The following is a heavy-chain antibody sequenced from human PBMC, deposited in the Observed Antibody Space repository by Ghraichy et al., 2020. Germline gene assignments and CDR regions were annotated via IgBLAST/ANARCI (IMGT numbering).Heavy chain of an antibody. D-gene: IGHD6-13*01. Sequence: GGSLRLSSAASGFTFSSYWMHWVRQTPGKGLVWVSRINSAGSSTSYADSVKGRFTISRDNTKNTLYLQMNSLRAEDTAVYYCVRYSISLYFDYWGQGTLVTASS. V-gene: IGHV3-74*01. CDR3: VRYSISLYFDY. CDR2: INSAGSST. J-gene: IGHJ4*02. CDR1: GFTFSSYW.